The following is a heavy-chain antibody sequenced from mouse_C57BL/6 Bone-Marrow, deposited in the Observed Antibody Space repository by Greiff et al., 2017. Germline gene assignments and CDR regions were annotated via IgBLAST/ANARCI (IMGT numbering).Heavy chain of an antibody. J-gene: IGHJ4*01. CDR3: ARSDGYYGRPAMDY. V-gene: IGHV1-69*01. Sequence: QVQLQQPGAELVMPGASVKLSCKASGYTFTSYWMHWVKQRPGQGLEWIGEIDPSDSYTNYNQKFKGKSTLTVDKSSSTAYMQISSLTSEDSAVYYCARSDGYYGRPAMDYWGQGTSVTVSS. CDR2: IDPSDSYT. D-gene: IGHD2-3*01. CDR1: GYTFTSYW.